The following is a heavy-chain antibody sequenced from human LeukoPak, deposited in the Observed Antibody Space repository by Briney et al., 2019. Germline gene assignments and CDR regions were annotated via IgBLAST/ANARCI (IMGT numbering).Heavy chain of an antibody. V-gene: IGHV3-7*01. CDR2: IKQDGSEK. D-gene: IGHD4-17*01. CDR3: ARGHGDYDDYYYMDV. Sequence: SGGSLRLSCAASGFIFSSYWMSWVRQAPGKRLEWVANIKQDGSEKYYVDSVRGRFTISRDNAKNSLYLQMNSLRAEDTAVYYCARGHGDYDDYYYMDVWGKGTTVTVSS. CDR1: GFIFSSYW. J-gene: IGHJ6*03.